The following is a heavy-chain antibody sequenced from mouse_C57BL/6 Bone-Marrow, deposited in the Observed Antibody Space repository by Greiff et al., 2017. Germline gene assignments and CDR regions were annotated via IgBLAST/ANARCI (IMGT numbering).Heavy chain of an antibody. Sequence: VQLVESGAELVRPGASVKLSCKASGYTFTDYYINWVKQRPGQGLEWIARIYPGSGNTYYNEKFKGKATLTAEKSSSTAYMQLSSLTSEDSAVYFGARGVISTARDYFDYWGQGTTLTVSS. J-gene: IGHJ2*01. CDR1: GYTFTDYY. CDR2: IYPGSGNT. CDR3: ARGVISTARDYFDY. D-gene: IGHD1-1*01. V-gene: IGHV1-76*01.